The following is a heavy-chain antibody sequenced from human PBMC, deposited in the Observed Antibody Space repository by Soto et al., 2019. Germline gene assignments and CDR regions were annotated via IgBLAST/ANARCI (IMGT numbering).Heavy chain of an antibody. CDR1: GGTFSSHS. CDR3: STSVYCSTTRCYYYYGLDV. D-gene: IGHD2-2*01. V-gene: IGHV1-69*01. J-gene: IGHJ6*02. Sequence: QVQLVQSGAEVKKPGSSVKVSCKVSGGTFSSHSINWVRQAPGQGPEWMGGIIPIFGTENYAQKFQGRVTITADESTSTAYIELSSLTSEDTALDYCSTSVYCSTTRCYYYYGLDVWGQGTTVIVSS. CDR2: IIPIFGTE.